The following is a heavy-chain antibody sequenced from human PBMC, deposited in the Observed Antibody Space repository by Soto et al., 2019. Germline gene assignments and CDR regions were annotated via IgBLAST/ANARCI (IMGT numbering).Heavy chain of an antibody. D-gene: IGHD3-16*01. CDR2: ISANGEDT. CDR1: GFSFSNYA. CDR3: ASLGGTRLPSQYYGVDV. V-gene: IGHV3-23*01. J-gene: IGHJ6*02. Sequence: LRLSCVASGFSFSNYAMSWVRQTPGKGLEWVSGISANGEDTYFADSVKGRFSVSRDNAKDTVYLQMNSLRGDDTGLYYCASLGGTRLPSQYYGVDVWGQGTTVTVSS.